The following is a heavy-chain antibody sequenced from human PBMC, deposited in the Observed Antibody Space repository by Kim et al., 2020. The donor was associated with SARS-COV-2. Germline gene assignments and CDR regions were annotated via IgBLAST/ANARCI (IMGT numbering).Heavy chain of an antibody. CDR1: GGSISSYY. V-gene: IGHV4-59*01. Sequence: SETLSLTCTVSGGSISSYYWSWIRQPPGKGLEWIGYIYYSGSTNYNPSLKSRVTISVATSKNQFSLKLSSVTAADTAVYYCARSGYSSGWAIYYYYGMDVWGQGTTVTVSS. CDR3: ARSGYSSGWAIYYYYGMDV. J-gene: IGHJ6*02. D-gene: IGHD6-19*01. CDR2: IYYSGST.